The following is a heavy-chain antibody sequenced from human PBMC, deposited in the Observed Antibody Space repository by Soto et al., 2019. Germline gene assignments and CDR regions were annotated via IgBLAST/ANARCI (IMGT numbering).Heavy chain of an antibody. Sequence: ASVKVSCKASGCIFTRYAMHWVRQAPGQRLEWMGWINAGNGNTKYSQKFQGRVTITRDTYASTAYMELSSLRSEDTAVYYCARDPSSKYSSSWSRPVWFDPWGQGTLVTSPQ. CDR3: ARDPSSKYSSSWSRPVWFDP. V-gene: IGHV1-3*01. CDR2: INAGNGNT. CDR1: GCIFTRYA. J-gene: IGHJ5*02. D-gene: IGHD6-13*01.